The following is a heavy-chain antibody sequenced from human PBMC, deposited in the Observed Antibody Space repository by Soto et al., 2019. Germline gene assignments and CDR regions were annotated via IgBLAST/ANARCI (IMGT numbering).Heavy chain of an antibody. CDR1: GFTFSKYC. CDR2: INPSGRTT. J-gene: IGHJ4*02. Sequence: QVQLMQSGAEVKKPGASVKVACQTSGFTFSKYCMHWLRQVPGQGLEWVGVINPSGRTTSYAQKFLGRVTVTRDASTATVYLELNSLRSGDTAVYYCARDLDVTTVTTSFDSWGQGTLVTVSS. V-gene: IGHV1-46*01. CDR3: ARDLDVTTVTTSFDS. D-gene: IGHD4-17*01.